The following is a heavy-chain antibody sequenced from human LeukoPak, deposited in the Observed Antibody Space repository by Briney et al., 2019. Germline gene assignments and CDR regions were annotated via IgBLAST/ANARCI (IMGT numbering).Heavy chain of an antibody. CDR3: ASLELGNIPVDY. CDR2: ISSSSSYI. J-gene: IGHJ4*02. Sequence: GGSLRLSCAASGCTFSSYSMNWVRQAPGKGLEWVSSISSSSSYIYYADSVKGRFTISRDNAKNSLYLQMNSLRAEDTAVYYCASLELGNIPVDYWGQGTLVTVSS. V-gene: IGHV3-21*01. D-gene: IGHD7-27*01. CDR1: GCTFSSYS.